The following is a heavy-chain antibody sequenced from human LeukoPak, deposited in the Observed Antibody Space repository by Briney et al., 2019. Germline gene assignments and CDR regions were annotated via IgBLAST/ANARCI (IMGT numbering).Heavy chain of an antibody. CDR2: INHSGST. V-gene: IGHV4-34*01. CDR1: GGSFSGYY. D-gene: IGHD3-10*01. J-gene: IGHJ4*02. Sequence: PSETLSLTCAVYGGSFSGYYWSWIRQPPGKGLEWIGEINHSGSTNYNPSLKSRVTISVDKSKNQFSLKLSSVIAADTAVYYCARGGLTFGGYWGQGTLVTVSS. CDR3: ARGGLTFGGY.